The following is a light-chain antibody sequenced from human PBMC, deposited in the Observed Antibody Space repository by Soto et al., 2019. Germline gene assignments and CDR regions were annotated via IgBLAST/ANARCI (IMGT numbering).Light chain of an antibody. CDR2: DAS. CDR3: QQYGSSRT. J-gene: IGKJ1*01. CDR1: QTVRNNY. Sequence: EFVLTQSPGTLSLSPGERATLSCRASQTVRNNYLAWYQQKPGQAPKLLIYDASSRATGIPDRFSGGGSGTDFILTISRLEPEDFAVYYCQQYGSSRTFGQGTKVDIK. V-gene: IGKV3-20*01.